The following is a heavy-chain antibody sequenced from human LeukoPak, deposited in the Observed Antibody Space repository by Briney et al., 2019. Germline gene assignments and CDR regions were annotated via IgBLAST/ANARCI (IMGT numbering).Heavy chain of an antibody. CDR2: IKQDGSEK. CDR1: GFTFSNYW. V-gene: IGHV3-7*01. CDR3: VKTLGHMGNVRGPFDY. Sequence: SGGSLRLSCAAPGFTFSNYWMSWVRQAPGKGLEWVANIKQDGSEKYYVESVKGRFTISRDNTKNSLYLQMNSLRAEDTAVYYCVKTLGHMGNVRGPFDYWGQGTLVTVSS. D-gene: IGHD2-21*01. J-gene: IGHJ4*02.